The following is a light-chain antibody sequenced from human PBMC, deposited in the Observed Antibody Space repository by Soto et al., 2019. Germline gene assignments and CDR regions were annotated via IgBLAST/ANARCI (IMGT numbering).Light chain of an antibody. CDR1: SSNIGADYD. CDR3: QSYDTSLSGYV. V-gene: IGLV1-40*01. J-gene: IGLJ1*01. CDR2: INN. Sequence: QSVLTQPPSVSGAPGQRVTISCTGSSSNIGADYDVHWYKQLPGTAPKLLIYINNNRPSGVPDRFSGSKSGTSASLAITGLQAEDAADYYCQSYDTSLSGYVFGTGTKLTVL.